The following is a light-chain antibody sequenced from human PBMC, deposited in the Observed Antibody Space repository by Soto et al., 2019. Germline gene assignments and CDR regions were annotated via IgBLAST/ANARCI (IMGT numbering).Light chain of an antibody. CDR3: QQYGSPPSRGLT. CDR2: DAS. V-gene: IGKV3-20*01. Sequence: EIVLAQSPGTLSLSPGERATLSCRASQSVSRGYLAWYQQKPGQAPRLLIYDASIRATGIPDRFSGSGSGTDLTLTISRLEAEDFAVYYCQQYGSPPSRGLTFGPGTRVEIK. J-gene: IGKJ3*01. CDR1: QSVSRGY.